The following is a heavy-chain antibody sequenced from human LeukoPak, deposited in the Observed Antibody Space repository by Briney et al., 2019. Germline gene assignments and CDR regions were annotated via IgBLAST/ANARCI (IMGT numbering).Heavy chain of an antibody. Sequence: PGGSLRLSCAASGFTFSSYWMSWLRQAPGKGLEWVASIKHDGSEKFYVDSVKGRFTISRDNAKNSLYLQMNSLRAEDTAVYHCAQNGGNIAFEIWGQGTMVTVSS. CDR1: GFTFSSYW. V-gene: IGHV3-7*01. CDR2: IKHDGSEK. CDR3: AQNGGNIAFEI. D-gene: IGHD4-23*01. J-gene: IGHJ3*02.